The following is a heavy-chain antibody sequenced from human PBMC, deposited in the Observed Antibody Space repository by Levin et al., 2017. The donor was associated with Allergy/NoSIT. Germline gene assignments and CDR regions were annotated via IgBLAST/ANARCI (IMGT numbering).Heavy chain of an antibody. V-gene: IGHV5-51*01. CDR3: ARRFCSGGTWCWFDP. D-gene: IGHD2-15*01. CDR1: GYSFSRYW. CDR2: IYPGDSDT. Sequence: GESLKISCQGSGYSFSRYWIGWVRQMPGKGLEWMGIIYPGDSDTRYSPSFQGQVTISVDKSISTAYLQWSSLKASDTATYYCARRFCSGGTWCWFDPWGQGTLVTVSS. J-gene: IGHJ5*02.